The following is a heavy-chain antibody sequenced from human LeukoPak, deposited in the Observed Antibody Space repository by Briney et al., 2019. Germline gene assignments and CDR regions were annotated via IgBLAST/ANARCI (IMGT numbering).Heavy chain of an antibody. D-gene: IGHD1-26*01. Sequence: SETLSLTCTVSGGSISSYYWSWIRQPPGKGLEWIGYIYYSGSTNYNPSLKSRVTISVDTSKNQFSLKLSSVTAADTAVYYCASLEGATSGGGDYWGQGTLVTVSS. CDR3: ASLEGATSGGGDY. CDR1: GGSISSYY. V-gene: IGHV4-59*01. J-gene: IGHJ4*02. CDR2: IYYSGST.